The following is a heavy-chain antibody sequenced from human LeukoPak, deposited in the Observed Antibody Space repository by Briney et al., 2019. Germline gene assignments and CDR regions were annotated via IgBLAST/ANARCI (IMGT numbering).Heavy chain of an antibody. J-gene: IGHJ4*02. CDR3: AGWGIAAAGTVY. D-gene: IGHD6-13*01. Sequence: PSETLSLTCTVSGGSISSSSYYWSWIRQPAGKGLEWIGRIYTSGSTNYNPSLKSRVTMSVDTSKNQFSLKLSSVTAADTAVYYCAGWGIAAAGTVYWGQGTLVTVSS. CDR1: GGSISSSSYY. V-gene: IGHV4-61*02. CDR2: IYTSGST.